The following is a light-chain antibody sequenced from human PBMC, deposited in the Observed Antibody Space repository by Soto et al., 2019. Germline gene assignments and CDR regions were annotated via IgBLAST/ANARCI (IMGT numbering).Light chain of an antibody. CDR2: GAS. J-gene: IGKJ1*01. V-gene: IGKV3-15*01. CDR3: QQYFTWPRI. Sequence: EVVMTQSPATLSVSPGEGATLSCRASQSVSDHVAWYQQRPGQAPRILIYGASTRATGIPARFSGSGSGTEFTLTISSLQSEDFALYFCQQYFTWPRIFGQGTKVEIK. CDR1: QSVSDH.